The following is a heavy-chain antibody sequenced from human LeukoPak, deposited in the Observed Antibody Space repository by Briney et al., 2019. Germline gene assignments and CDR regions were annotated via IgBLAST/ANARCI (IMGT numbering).Heavy chain of an antibody. Sequence: GGSLRLSCAASGFTFSSYAMHWVRQAPGKGLEWVAVISYDGSNKYYADSVKDRFTISRDNSKNTLYLQMNSLRAEDTAVYYCARVWSYYYYGMDVWGQGTTVTVSS. CDR2: ISYDGSNK. J-gene: IGHJ6*02. D-gene: IGHD2-21*01. V-gene: IGHV3-30-3*01. CDR1: GFTFSSYA. CDR3: ARVWSYYYYGMDV.